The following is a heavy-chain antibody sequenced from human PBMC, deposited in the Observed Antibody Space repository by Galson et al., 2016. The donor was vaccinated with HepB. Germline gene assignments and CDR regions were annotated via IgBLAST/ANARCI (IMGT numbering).Heavy chain of an antibody. CDR2: ITRSGDAK. V-gene: IGHV3-23*01. CDR3: GKHGGFDY. J-gene: IGHJ4*02. Sequence: SLRLSCAASGFSFSNSGISWVRQAPGRGLEWVSGITRSGDAKHYADFVKGRFTISRDNSKNTLYLYMNKLTAGDTAIYYCGKHGGFDYWGQGVLVTVSS. CDR1: GFSFSNSG. D-gene: IGHD3-16*01.